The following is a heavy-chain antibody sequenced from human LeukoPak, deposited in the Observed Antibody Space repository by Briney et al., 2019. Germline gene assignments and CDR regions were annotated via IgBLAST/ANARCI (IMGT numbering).Heavy chain of an antibody. CDR2: IYYTGST. CDR1: CDSLSTSRYY. V-gene: IGHV4-39*01. CDR3: ARHYNSGWYFDY. J-gene: IGHJ4*02. Sequence: PDTRSLNCNVSCDSLSTSRYYYGWIRQPPGNGPEWIGSIYYTGSTFYNPSLKSRVTISVDTSKNQFSLKLSSVTAADTAVYYCARHYNSGWYFDYWGQGTLVTVSS. D-gene: IGHD6-19*01.